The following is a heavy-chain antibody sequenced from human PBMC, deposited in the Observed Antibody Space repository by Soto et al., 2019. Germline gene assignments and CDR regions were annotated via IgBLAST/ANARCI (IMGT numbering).Heavy chain of an antibody. J-gene: IGHJ6*02. Sequence: ASVKVSCKGSGGTFNRYTITWVRQAPGQGLEWMGRIIPMFGIASYAQNFQGRVTMTTDTSTSTAYMELRSLRSDDTAVYYCARSRGGCSSTSCYAPTYYYYGMDVWGQGTTVTVSS. CDR2: IIPMFGIA. CDR1: GGTFNRYT. D-gene: IGHD2-2*01. V-gene: IGHV1-69*02. CDR3: ARSRGGCSSTSCYAPTYYYYGMDV.